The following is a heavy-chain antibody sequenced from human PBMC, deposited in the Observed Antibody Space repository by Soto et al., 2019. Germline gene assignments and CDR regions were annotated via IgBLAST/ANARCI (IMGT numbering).Heavy chain of an antibody. V-gene: IGHV2-5*02. D-gene: IGHD2-15*01. J-gene: IGHJ3*02. CDR2: IYWDDDK. Sequence: QITLKESGPTLVKPTQTLTLTCTFSGFSLSTSGVAVGWIRQPPGKALEWLALIYWDDDKRYSPSLKSRLTITQDTSKNQVVLTMTNMDPVDTATYYCTHSVCRGGSCYVAFDIWGQGTMVTVSS. CDR1: GFSLSTSGVA. CDR3: THSVCRGGSCYVAFDI.